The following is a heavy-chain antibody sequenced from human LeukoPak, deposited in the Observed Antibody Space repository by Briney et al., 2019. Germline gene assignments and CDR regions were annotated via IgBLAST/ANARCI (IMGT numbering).Heavy chain of an antibody. J-gene: IGHJ4*02. V-gene: IGHV1-2*02. CDR3: ARGDYVWGSYLPTYYFDY. CDR2: INPNSGGT. Sequence: GASVKVSCKASGYTFTGYYMHWVRQAPGQGLEWMGWINPNSGGTNYAQKFQGRVTMTRDTSISTAYMELSRLRSDDTAVYYCARGDYVWGSYLPTYYFDYWGQETLVTVSS. CDR1: GYTFTGYY. D-gene: IGHD3-16*02.